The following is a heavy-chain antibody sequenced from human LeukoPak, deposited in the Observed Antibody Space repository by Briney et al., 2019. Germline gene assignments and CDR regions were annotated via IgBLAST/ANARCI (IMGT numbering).Heavy chain of an antibody. D-gene: IGHD3-3*01. Sequence: SQTLSLTCAISGDSVSSNSAAWNWIRQSPSRGLEWLGRTYYRSKWYNDYAVSVKSRITINPDTSKNQFSLRLNSVTPEDTAVYYCARDSDYDFWSGYSNWFDPWGQGTLVTVSS. V-gene: IGHV6-1*01. CDR3: ARDSDYDFWSGYSNWFDP. CDR1: GDSVSSNSAA. CDR2: TYYRSKWYN. J-gene: IGHJ5*02.